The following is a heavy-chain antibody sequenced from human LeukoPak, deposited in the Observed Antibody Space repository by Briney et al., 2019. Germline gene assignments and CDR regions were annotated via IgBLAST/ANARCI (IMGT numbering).Heavy chain of an antibody. V-gene: IGHV3-74*01. J-gene: IGHJ6*02. CDR1: GFAFSTFW. Sequence: GGSLRLSCVGSGFAFSTFWMHWVRQAPGKGLAWVSRNNSDGSHTAYADSVKGRFSISRDNAKNTLYLQVNSLRAEDTAVYYCAKERHSSPYYYYGMDVWGQGTTVTVSS. D-gene: IGHD2-2*01. CDR2: NNSDGSHT. CDR3: AKERHSSPYYYYGMDV.